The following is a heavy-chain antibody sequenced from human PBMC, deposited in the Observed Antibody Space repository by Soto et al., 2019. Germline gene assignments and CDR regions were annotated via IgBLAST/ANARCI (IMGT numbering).Heavy chain of an antibody. D-gene: IGHD6-19*01. Sequence: SETLSLTCTVSGGSISSSSYYWGWIRQPPGKGMEWIGSIYYSGSTYYNPSLKSRVTISVDTSKNQFSLKLSSVTAADTAVYYCARHEKWLVLRWFDPWGQGTLVTVSS. CDR3: ARHEKWLVLRWFDP. CDR1: GGSISSSSYY. V-gene: IGHV4-39*01. CDR2: IYYSGST. J-gene: IGHJ5*02.